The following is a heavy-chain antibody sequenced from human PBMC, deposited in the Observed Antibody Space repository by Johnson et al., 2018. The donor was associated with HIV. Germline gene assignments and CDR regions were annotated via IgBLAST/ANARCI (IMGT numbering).Heavy chain of an antibody. CDR2: IGPAGDT. CDR1: GFTFSSYD. V-gene: IGHV3-13*01. Sequence: VQLVESGGGLVQPGGSLRLSCTASGFTFSSYDMHWVRQATGKGLEWVSAIGPAGDTYYLGSVQGRFTVSRENAKNSLYLQMNSLRAGDTAVYYCARWNFEDAFDIWGQGTMVTVSS. J-gene: IGHJ3*02. CDR3: ARWNFEDAFDI. D-gene: IGHD1-7*01.